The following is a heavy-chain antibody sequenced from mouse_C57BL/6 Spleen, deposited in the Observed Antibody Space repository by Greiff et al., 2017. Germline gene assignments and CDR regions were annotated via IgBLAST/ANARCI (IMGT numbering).Heavy chain of an antibody. Sequence: VQLQQSGAELARPGASVKLSCKASGYTFTSYGISWVKQRTGQGLEWIGEIYPRSGNTYYNEKFKGKATLTADKSSSTAYMELRSLTAEDSAVYFCARRDNYGWVAYWGQGTLVTVSA. V-gene: IGHV1-81*01. CDR3: ARRDNYGWVAY. D-gene: IGHD2-2*01. CDR1: GYTFTSYG. CDR2: IYPRSGNT. J-gene: IGHJ3*01.